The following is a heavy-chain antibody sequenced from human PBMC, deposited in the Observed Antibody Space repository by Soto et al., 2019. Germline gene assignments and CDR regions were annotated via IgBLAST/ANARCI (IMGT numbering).Heavy chain of an antibody. V-gene: IGHV3-33*01. J-gene: IGHJ6*02. CDR2: IWYDGINK. CDR3: ARAGDSSSPPHYYYYYGMYV. CDR1: GFTFSSYG. Sequence: GGSLGLSCAASGFTFSSYGMHWVRQAPGKGLECVAVIWYDGINKYYADSVKGRFTISKDNSKNTLYLQMNSLRAEDTAVYYCARAGDSSSPPHYYYYYGMYVWGQETTVTVSS. D-gene: IGHD6-13*01.